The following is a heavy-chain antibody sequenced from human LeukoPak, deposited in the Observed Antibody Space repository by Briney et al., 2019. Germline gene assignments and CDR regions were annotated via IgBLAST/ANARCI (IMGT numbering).Heavy chain of an antibody. CDR3: ARHFLGDYYYFDY. CDR2: LSSSGDTT. V-gene: IGHV3-23*01. D-gene: IGHD4-17*01. J-gene: IGHJ4*02. CDR1: GFNFGNYV. Sequence: GGSLRLSCAASGFNFGNYVMTWVRQAPGKGLEWISSLSSSGDTTYYADSVKGRFTLSRDNSKNTLDLQMKSLRAADTGVYYCARHFLGDYYYFDYWGQGTLVTVSS.